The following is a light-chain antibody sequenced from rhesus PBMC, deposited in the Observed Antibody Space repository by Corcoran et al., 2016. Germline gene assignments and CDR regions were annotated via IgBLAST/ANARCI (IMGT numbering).Light chain of an antibody. Sequence: QAAPTQSPSVSGSPGQSVTISCTGTSSDIGAYTRVSWYQHHPGKAPKLLIYEVSRRPSGVSDRFSGSKSGNTASLTISGPQPEDEADYYCSSYTSCNTFIFGTGTRLTVL. J-gene: IGLJ1*01. CDR3: SSYTSCNTFI. CDR2: EVS. CDR1: SSDIGAYTR. V-gene: IGLV2-13*03.